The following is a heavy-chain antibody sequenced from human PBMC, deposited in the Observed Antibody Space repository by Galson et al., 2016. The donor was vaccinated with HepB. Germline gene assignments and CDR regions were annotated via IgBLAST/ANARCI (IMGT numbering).Heavy chain of an antibody. CDR1: GFTFSNFG. CDR3: ARGQFKYGMDV. D-gene: IGHD4-11*01. V-gene: IGHV3-64*02. Sequence: SLRLSCAASGFTFSNFGMHWVRQAPGKGLEYVSVISGDGTSTYYADSVKGRFMISRDNSKNTLFLQMGSLRSADMGIYFCARGQFKYGMDVWGQGTTVTVSS. CDR2: ISGDGTST. J-gene: IGHJ6*02.